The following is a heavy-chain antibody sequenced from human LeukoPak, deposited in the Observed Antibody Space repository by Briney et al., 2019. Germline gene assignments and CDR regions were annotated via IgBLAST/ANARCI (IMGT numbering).Heavy chain of an antibody. CDR3: ARGRREYSTPFDY. J-gene: IGHJ4*02. D-gene: IGHD4-11*01. CDR2: IYYSGST. CDR1: GGSISSYY. Sequence: PSETLSLTCTVSGGSISSYYWSWIRQSPGKGLEWIGYIYYSGSTNYNPSLKSRVTISVDTSKNQFSLKLGSVTAADTAVYYCARGRREYSTPFDYWGQGTLVTVSS. V-gene: IGHV4-59*01.